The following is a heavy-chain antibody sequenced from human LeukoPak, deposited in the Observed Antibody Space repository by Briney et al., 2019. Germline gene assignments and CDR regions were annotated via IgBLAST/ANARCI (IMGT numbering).Heavy chain of an antibody. J-gene: IGHJ4*02. V-gene: IGHV3-23*01. CDR3: AKVTKTMAGFVFDF. Sequence: GGSLRLSCAASGFTFSTYSMNWVRQAPGKGLEWVSAVSGNGGNTYYADSVKGRFTISRDNSKNTLYVQMNSLRVEDAAVYYCAKVTKTMAGFVFDFWGQGTLVTVSS. CDR2: VSGNGGNT. CDR1: GFTFSTYS. D-gene: IGHD6-19*01.